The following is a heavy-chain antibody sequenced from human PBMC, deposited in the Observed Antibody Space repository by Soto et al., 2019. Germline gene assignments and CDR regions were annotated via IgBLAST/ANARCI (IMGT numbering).Heavy chain of an antibody. CDR2: IKSKTDGGTT. D-gene: IGHD6-6*01. CDR1: GFTFSNAW. J-gene: IGHJ6*02. CDR3: CQDPLTQYSSSSFGYYYYGMDV. V-gene: IGHV3-15*07. Sequence: GGSLRLSCAASGFTFSNAWMNWVRQAPGKGLEWVGRIKSKTDGGTTDYAAPVKGRFTISRDDSKNTLYLQMNSLKTEDTAVYYCCQDPLTQYSSSSFGYYYYGMDVWGQGTTVTVSS.